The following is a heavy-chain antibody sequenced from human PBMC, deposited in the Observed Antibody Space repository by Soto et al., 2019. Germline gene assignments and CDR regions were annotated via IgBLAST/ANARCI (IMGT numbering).Heavy chain of an antibody. J-gene: IGHJ5*02. CDR1: GYSFRTHG. CDR3: ARDLGYCNSSGCFRNWFDP. V-gene: IGHV1-18*01. CDR2: ISTYDDKT. Sequence: QVQLVQSGAEVKTPGASVKVYCRASGYSFRTHGISWVRQAPGQGLEWMGWISTYDDKTNFPQKFQGRITMTTDTSTSTAYMELRSLRSDDPAVYFCARDLGYCNSSGCFRNWFDPWGQGPLVTVSS. D-gene: IGHD2-15*01.